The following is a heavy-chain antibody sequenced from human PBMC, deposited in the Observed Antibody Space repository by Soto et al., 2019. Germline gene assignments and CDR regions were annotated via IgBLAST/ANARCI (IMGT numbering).Heavy chain of an antibody. CDR2: IYWDDSK. J-gene: IGHJ4*02. D-gene: IGHD2-21*02. V-gene: IGHV2-5*02. Sequence: QITLKESGPTLVRPTQTLTLTCAFAGFSFSTSGVGVGWIRQPPGKALEWLAFIYWDDSKHYSPSLRSSLTLTKDTSNTQVGLTMTTMDPKHKGTDYCAHEDPEDCPPDYWGQG. CDR1: GFSFSTSGVG. CDR3: AHEDPEDCPPDY.